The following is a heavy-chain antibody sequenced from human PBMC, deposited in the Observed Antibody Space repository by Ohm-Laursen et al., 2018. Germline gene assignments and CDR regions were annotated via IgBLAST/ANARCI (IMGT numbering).Heavy chain of an antibody. CDR3: ARARIAATNWFDP. D-gene: IGHD6-25*01. V-gene: IGHV1-8*01. J-gene: IGHJ5*02. Sequence: SVKVSCKASGYTFTSYDINWVRQATGQGLEWMGWMNPNSGNTGYAQKFQGRVTMTRNTSISTAYMELSSLRSEDTAVYYCARARIAATNWFDPWGQGTLVTVSS. CDR2: MNPNSGNT. CDR1: GYTFTSYD.